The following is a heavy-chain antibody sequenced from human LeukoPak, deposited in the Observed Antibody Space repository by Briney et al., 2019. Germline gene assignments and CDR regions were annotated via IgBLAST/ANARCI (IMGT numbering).Heavy chain of an antibody. CDR2: IFYSGST. D-gene: IGHD3-10*01. Sequence: SETLSLTCTVSGGSISTSNYYWGWIRQPPGKGLEWIGNIFYSGSTYYSPSLRSRVTISLDTSRNQFSLKLSSVTAADTAVYYCARVSRKLVFDIWGQGTMVTVSS. V-gene: IGHV4-39*07. J-gene: IGHJ3*02. CDR1: GGSISTSNYY. CDR3: ARVSRKLVFDI.